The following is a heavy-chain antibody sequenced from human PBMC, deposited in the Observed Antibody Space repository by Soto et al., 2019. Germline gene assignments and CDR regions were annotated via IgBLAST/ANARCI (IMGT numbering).Heavy chain of an antibody. Sequence: SETLSLTCTVSGGSISSYYWSWIRQPPGKGLEWIGYIYYSGSTNYAPSLKSRVTISVDTSKNQFSLNLNSVIAADTAVYYCAREGTSSFRFRDSYHGTHVWGQATTVTVYS. V-gene: IGHV4-59*01. CDR3: AREGTSSFRFRDSYHGTHV. CDR2: IYYSGST. J-gene: IGHJ6*02. CDR1: GGSISSYY. D-gene: IGHD2-2*01.